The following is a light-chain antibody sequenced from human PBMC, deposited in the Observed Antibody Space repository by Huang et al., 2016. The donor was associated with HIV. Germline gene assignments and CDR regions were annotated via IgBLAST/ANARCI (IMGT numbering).Light chain of an antibody. CDR3: QQYYSSPQT. J-gene: IGKJ1*01. Sequence: DIIMNQSPDSLAVSLGERATLNCSSSQSVSSSSTIKDYMAWFQQKPGQPPRLRLVCASTREAGVPDRFSGSGSGTHVTLTIANLEAEDAAIYYCQQYYSSPQTFGQGTRVEVK. CDR1: QSVSSSSTIKDY. V-gene: IGKV4-1*01. CDR2: CAS.